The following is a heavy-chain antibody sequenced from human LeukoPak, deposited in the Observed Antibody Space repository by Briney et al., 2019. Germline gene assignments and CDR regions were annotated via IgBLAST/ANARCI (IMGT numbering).Heavy chain of an antibody. D-gene: IGHD1-1*01. CDR1: GVSITNYY. V-gene: IGHV4-59*12. CDR2: MYYSGNT. CDR3: ARAYTTWSFYS. Sequence: SETLSLTCSVSGVSITNYYWSWIRQPPGKGLEWVGFMYYSGNTKYNPSLKSRVTISVDTSKNQFSLRLTSVTAADTAVYYCARAYTTWSFYSWGQGTLVTVSS. J-gene: IGHJ4*02.